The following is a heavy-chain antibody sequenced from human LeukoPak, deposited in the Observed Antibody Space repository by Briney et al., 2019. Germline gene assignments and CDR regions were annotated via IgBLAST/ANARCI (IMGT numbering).Heavy chain of an antibody. CDR2: INQDGTEK. CDR3: VKVAKYYYGSETYYFFEH. D-gene: IGHD3-10*01. V-gene: IGHV3-7*01. CDR1: GFTFTTYW. Sequence: GESLRLSCAASGFTFTTYWMSWVRHLPGRGLEWVANINQDGTEKYYVDSVKGRFTISRDNAKNSLDLQMNSLRVEDTGIYYCVKVAKYYYGSETYYFFEHWGQGTPVTASS. J-gene: IGHJ4*02.